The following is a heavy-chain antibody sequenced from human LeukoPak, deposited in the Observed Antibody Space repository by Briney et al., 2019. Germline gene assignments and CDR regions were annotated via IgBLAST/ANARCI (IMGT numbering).Heavy chain of an antibody. CDR1: GGSISSYY. Sequence: SETLSLTCTVSGGSISSYYWSWIRQPAGKGLEWIGRIYTSGSTNYNPSLKSRVTMSVDTSENQFSLKLSSVTAADTAVYYCARLRQQPAPHYYMDVWGKGTTVTVSS. D-gene: IGHD1-14*01. J-gene: IGHJ6*03. CDR3: ARLRQQPAPHYYMDV. V-gene: IGHV4-4*07. CDR2: IYTSGST.